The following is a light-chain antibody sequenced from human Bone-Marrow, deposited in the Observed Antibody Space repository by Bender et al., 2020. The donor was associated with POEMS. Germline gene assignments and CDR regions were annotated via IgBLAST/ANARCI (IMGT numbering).Light chain of an antibody. CDR1: DLASKY. V-gene: IGLV3-1*01. Sequence: SFDLTQPPSVSVSPGQTASISCSGEDLASKYVCWYQQKPVQSPVLVMFHDNKRPSGVPERFSGSNSKSIATLTIGGTQAIDEADYYCQAWDISAGYVFGTGTKVTVL. CDR3: QAWDISAGYV. CDR2: HDN. J-gene: IGLJ1*01.